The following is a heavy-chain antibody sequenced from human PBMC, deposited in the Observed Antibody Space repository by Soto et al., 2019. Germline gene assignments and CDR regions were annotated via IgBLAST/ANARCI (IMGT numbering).Heavy chain of an antibody. CDR3: ARQYCGGDCPMPWPS. Sequence: SETLSLNSSVSGGSISRYYWSWIRQTPEKGLEWIGYIYYSGSTNYNPSLKSRFTISRDNAKNSLYLQMNSLRAEDTAVYYCARQYCGGDCPMPWPSWGQGTLVTVSS. CDR1: GGSISRYY. D-gene: IGHD2-21*02. J-gene: IGHJ5*02. CDR2: IYYSGST. V-gene: IGHV4-59*12.